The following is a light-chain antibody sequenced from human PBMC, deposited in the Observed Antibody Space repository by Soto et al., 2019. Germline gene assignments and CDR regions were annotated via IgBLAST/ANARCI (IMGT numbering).Light chain of an antibody. CDR3: QQYDTYPHT. V-gene: IGKV1-5*03. J-gene: IGKJ2*01. CDR1: QSISSW. Sequence: DIQMTQSPSTLSASVGDRVTITCRASQSISSWLAWYQQKPGKAPNLLIYRASSSESGVPSRFSGSGSGTEFTLTISSLQPDDFAIYYCQQYDTYPHTFGQGTKLEIK. CDR2: RAS.